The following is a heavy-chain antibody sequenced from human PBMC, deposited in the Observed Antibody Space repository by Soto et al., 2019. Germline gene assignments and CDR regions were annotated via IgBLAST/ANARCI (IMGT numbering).Heavy chain of an antibody. CDR3: ARSRRGYSYGSFDY. CDR2: IYYSGSP. CDR1: GGSISSYY. J-gene: IGHJ4*02. V-gene: IGHV4-59*05. Sequence: SETLSLTCTVSGGSISSYYWSWIRQPPGKGLEWIGSIYYSGSPNYNPSLKSRVTISVDTSKNQFSLKLSSVTAADTAVYYCARSRRGYSYGSFDYWGQRTLVTVS. D-gene: IGHD5-18*01.